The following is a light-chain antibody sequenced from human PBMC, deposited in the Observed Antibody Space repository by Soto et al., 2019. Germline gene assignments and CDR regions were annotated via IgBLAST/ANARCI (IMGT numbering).Light chain of an antibody. CDR2: TNN. CDR3: AAWDGSLQSWV. CDR1: SSNIGSHV. Sequence: QSVLTQPPSASGTPGQRVTISFSGSSSNIGSHVVNWYQQVPGTAPKLLIYTNNQRPSGVPDRFSDSKSGTSASLAISGLQSEDEADYYCAAWDGSLQSWVFGGGTKVTVL. V-gene: IGLV1-44*01. J-gene: IGLJ3*02.